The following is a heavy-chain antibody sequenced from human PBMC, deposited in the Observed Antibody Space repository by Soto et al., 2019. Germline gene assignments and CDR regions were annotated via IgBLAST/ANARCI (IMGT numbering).Heavy chain of an antibody. CDR1: GYSFTSYW. CDR2: IYPGDSDT. D-gene: IGHD3-22*01. CDR3: ARDYYDSSGYYQGMDV. Sequence: HGESLKISCKGSGYSFTSYWIAWVRQMPGKGLEWMGIIYPGDSDTRYSPSFQGQVTISADKSISTAYLQWSSLKASDTAMYYCARDYYDSSGYYQGMDVWGQGTTVTVSS. J-gene: IGHJ6*02. V-gene: IGHV5-51*01.